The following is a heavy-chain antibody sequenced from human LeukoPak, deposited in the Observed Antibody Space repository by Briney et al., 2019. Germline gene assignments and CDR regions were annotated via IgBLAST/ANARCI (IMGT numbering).Heavy chain of an antibody. D-gene: IGHD3-3*01. CDR2: IYHSGST. V-gene: IGHV4-38-2*01. Sequence: SETLPLTCAVSGYSISSGYYWGWIRQPPGKGLEWIGSIYHSGSTYYNPSLKSRVTISVDTSKNQFSLKLSSVTAADTAVYYCARMRRKRIFGVVNDNWFDPWGQGTLVTVSS. J-gene: IGHJ5*02. CDR3: ARMRRKRIFGVVNDNWFDP. CDR1: GYSISSGYY.